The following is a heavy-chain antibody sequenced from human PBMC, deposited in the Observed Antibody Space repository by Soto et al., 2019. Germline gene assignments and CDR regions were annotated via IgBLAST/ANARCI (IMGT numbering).Heavy chain of an antibody. CDR3: ARDLPGIAAAGIDY. Sequence: ASVKVSCKASGYTFTSYAMHWVRQAPGQRLEWMGWINAGNGNTKYSQKFQGRVTITRDTSASTAYMELSSLRSEDTAVYYCARDLPGIAAAGIDYWGQGTLVTV. CDR1: GYTFTSYA. CDR2: INAGNGNT. D-gene: IGHD6-13*01. J-gene: IGHJ4*02. V-gene: IGHV1-3*01.